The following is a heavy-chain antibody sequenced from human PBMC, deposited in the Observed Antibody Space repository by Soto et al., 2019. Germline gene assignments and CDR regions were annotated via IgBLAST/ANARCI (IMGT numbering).Heavy chain of an antibody. J-gene: IGHJ4*02. D-gene: IGHD3-22*01. CDR1: GFTSSNYA. Sequence: EVHLLESGGGLVQPGGSLRLSCAASGFTSSNYAMNWVRQAPGKGLEWVSGISGGGDSTYYADSVKGRFIISRDNSKYTLFLQVNTLRAEDTAVYYCAKDQVPVYHYDSRGTFDYWGQGTLVTVSS. CDR2: ISGGGDST. V-gene: IGHV3-23*01. CDR3: AKDQVPVYHYDSRGTFDY.